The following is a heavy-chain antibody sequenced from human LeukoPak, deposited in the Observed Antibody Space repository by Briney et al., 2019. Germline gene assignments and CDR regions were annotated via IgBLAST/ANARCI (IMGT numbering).Heavy chain of an antibody. CDR2: INHSGST. J-gene: IGHJ4*02. V-gene: IGHV4-34*01. CDR1: GGSFSGYY. CDR3: ASDEVGARTFDY. Sequence: SETLSLTCAVYGGSFSGYYWSWIRQPPGKGLEWIGEINHSGSTNYNLSLKSRVTISVDTSKNQFSLKLSSVTAADTAVYYCASDEVGARTFDYWGQGTLVTVSS. D-gene: IGHD1-26*01.